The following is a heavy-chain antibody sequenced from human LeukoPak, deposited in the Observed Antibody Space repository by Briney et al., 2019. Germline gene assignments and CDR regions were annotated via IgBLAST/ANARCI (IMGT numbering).Heavy chain of an antibody. V-gene: IGHV4-61*01. CDR2: IYYSGST. Sequence: SETLSLTCTVSGGSISSSSYYWGWIRQPPGKGLEWIGYIYYSGSTNYNPSLNSRVTISVDTSKNQFSLKLSSVTAADTAVYYCARDMYSSGWYQPRAYYYGMDVWGQGTTVTVSS. J-gene: IGHJ6*02. CDR3: ARDMYSSGWYQPRAYYYGMDV. CDR1: GGSISSSSYY. D-gene: IGHD6-19*01.